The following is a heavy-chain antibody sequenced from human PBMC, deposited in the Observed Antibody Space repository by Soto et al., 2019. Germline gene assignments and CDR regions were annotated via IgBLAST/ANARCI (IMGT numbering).Heavy chain of an antibody. CDR3: SHSLIGYYYDSSGSNWFDP. D-gene: IGHD3-22*01. Sequence: QITLKESGPTLVKPTQTLTLTCTFSGFPLSTSGVGVGWIRQPPGKALEWLALLYWYDDKRYSPSLKSRLTITKETSENQVVLTSTNMDPVDTATYSCSHSLIGYYYDSSGSNWFDPWGQGTLVTVSS. V-gene: IGHV2-5*01. CDR1: GFPLSTSGVG. CDR2: LYWYDDK. J-gene: IGHJ5*02.